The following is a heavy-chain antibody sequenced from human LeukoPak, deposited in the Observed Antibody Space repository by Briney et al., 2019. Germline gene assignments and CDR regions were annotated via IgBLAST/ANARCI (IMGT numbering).Heavy chain of an antibody. Sequence: PGGSLRLSCAAFGFTFSSYWMHWVRQAPGKGLVWVSRISTDGSSTTYADSVKGRFTISRDNAKNTLYLQMNCLRAEDTAVYYCARAGGHSSPAGSWGQGTLVTVSS. CDR3: ARAGGHSSPAGS. CDR2: ISTDGSST. D-gene: IGHD6-13*01. CDR1: GFTFSSYW. J-gene: IGHJ5*02. V-gene: IGHV3-74*01.